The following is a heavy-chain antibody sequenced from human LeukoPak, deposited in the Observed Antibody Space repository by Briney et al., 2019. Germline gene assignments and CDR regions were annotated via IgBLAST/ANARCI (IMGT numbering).Heavy chain of an antibody. V-gene: IGHV3-49*04. Sequence: PGGSLRLSCTTSGFIFGDYNMNWVRQAPGKGLEWVGYIRAKIHDGTTDFAASVKGRFTISRDDSKSIAYLQMTSLKSEDTAVYYCSRGQKDPYGPEFDYLGQGTLVTVSS. CDR2: IRAKIHDGTT. J-gene: IGHJ4*02. CDR1: GFIFGDYN. CDR3: SRGQKDPYGPEFDY. D-gene: IGHD3-10*01.